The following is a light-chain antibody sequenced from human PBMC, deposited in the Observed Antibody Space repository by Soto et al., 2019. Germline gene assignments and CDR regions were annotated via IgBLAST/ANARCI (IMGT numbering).Light chain of an antibody. V-gene: IGKV1-9*01. CDR1: QGISDY. CDR2: DAS. CDR3: QQLYSYPIT. J-gene: IGKJ5*01. Sequence: DIQLTQSPSFLSASVGDRVTITCRASQGISDYLAWYQQEPGKVPKLPIYDASNVQSGVPSRFSGGGSGTEFTLTISNLQPEDSATYYCQQLYSYPITFGQGTRLELK.